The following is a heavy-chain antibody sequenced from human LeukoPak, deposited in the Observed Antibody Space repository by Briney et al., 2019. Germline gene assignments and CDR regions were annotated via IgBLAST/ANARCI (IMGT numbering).Heavy chain of an antibody. D-gene: IGHD1-26*01. CDR3: AKAVRVGATSLGEY. CDR1: GFTFSSYG. Sequence: PGGSLRLSCAASGFTFSSYGMHWIRQAPGKGQEWVAFIRYDGSNKYYADSVKGRFTISRDNSKNTLYLQMNSLRAEDTAVYYCAKAVRVGATSLGEYWGQGTLVTVSS. CDR2: IRYDGSNK. J-gene: IGHJ4*02. V-gene: IGHV3-30*02.